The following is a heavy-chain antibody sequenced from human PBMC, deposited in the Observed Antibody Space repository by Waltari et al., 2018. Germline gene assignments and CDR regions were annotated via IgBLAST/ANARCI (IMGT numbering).Heavy chain of an antibody. Sequence: QVHLVQSGAEVRKPGSSVKVSCEASGGSFGTYAIAWVRQAPGQGLEWMAGIIPIYGTPNYAQKVQGRDNVAADELTRTAYMELSSLRSDDTAIYYCAKRIVGGPFDVWGQGTMVTVSS. V-gene: IGHV1-69*12. CDR1: GGSFGTYA. J-gene: IGHJ3*01. CDR3: AKRIVGGPFDV. D-gene: IGHD1-26*01. CDR2: IIPIYGTP.